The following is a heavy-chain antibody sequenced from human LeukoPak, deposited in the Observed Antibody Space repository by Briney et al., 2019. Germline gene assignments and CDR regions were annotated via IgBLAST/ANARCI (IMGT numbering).Heavy chain of an antibody. CDR3: AKIRHYDFWSGYYDY. CDR1: GFTFRSYA. V-gene: IGHV3-23*01. J-gene: IGHJ4*02. CDR2: ISAGDST. D-gene: IGHD3-3*01. Sequence: GGSLRLSCAASGFTFRSYAMSWVRQAPGKGLEWVSAISAGDSTYYADSVRGRFTISRDNSKNTLYLQMNSLRAEDTALYYCAKIRHYDFWSGYYDYWGRGTLVTVSS.